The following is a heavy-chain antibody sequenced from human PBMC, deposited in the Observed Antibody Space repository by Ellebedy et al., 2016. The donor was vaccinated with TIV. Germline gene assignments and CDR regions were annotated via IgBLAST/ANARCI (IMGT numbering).Heavy chain of an antibody. CDR3: VKDHYRGNGIYDAFDF. CDR2: IGVRGSVT. Sequence: PGGSLRLSCAASGFTFGNYAMNWVRQAPGKGLEWVSHIGVRGSVTDYTVSVKGRFTISRDDSRNTLYLQMNNLRAEDTAIYYCVKDHYRGNGIYDAFDFWGQGTMVTVSS. D-gene: IGHD4-11*01. J-gene: IGHJ3*01. V-gene: IGHV3-23*01. CDR1: GFTFGNYA.